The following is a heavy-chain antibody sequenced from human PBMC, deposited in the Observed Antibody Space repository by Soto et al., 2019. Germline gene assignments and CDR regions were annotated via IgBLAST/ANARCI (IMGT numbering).Heavy chain of an antibody. CDR3: ARDAYGSGSDGAFDI. CDR1: GGSFSGYY. Sequence: QVQLQQWGAGLLKPSETLSLTCAVYGGSFSGYYWSWIRQPPGKGLVWMGEINHSGSTNYNTSLKSRVTISVDTSKNQFSLKLSSVTAADTAVYYCARDAYGSGSDGAFDIWGQGTMVTVSS. V-gene: IGHV4-34*01. CDR2: INHSGST. D-gene: IGHD3-10*01. J-gene: IGHJ3*02.